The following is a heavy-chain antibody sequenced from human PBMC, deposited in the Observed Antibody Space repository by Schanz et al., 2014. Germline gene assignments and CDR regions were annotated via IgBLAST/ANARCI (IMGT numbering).Heavy chain of an antibody. Sequence: QILLVQPGPEVKKPGASVTVSCKASGYDFHIYAYSWVRQAPGQGPEWIGWISGYTGDTKYAQKFQHRVNMTTERTTSTVYMELRSLRFDDTAVYFCARDNGRIPAANSFDYWGQGTRVTVSS. J-gene: IGHJ4*02. CDR3: ARDNGRIPAANSFDY. D-gene: IGHD1-26*01. V-gene: IGHV1-18*01. CDR2: ISGYTGDT. CDR1: GYDFHIYA.